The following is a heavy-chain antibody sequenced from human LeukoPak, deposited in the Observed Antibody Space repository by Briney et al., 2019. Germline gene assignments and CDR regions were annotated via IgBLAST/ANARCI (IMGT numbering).Heavy chain of an antibody. Sequence: SGTLSHTCTVSGGSISSYYWGWIRQPPGKGLEWIGYIYYSGSTNYNPSLKSRVTISVDTSKNQFSLKLSSVTAADTAVYYCARDRVSLGYYGMDVWGQGTTVTVSS. V-gene: IGHV4-59*01. CDR1: GGSISSYY. D-gene: IGHD7-27*01. CDR3: ARDRVSLGYYGMDV. J-gene: IGHJ6*02. CDR2: IYYSGST.